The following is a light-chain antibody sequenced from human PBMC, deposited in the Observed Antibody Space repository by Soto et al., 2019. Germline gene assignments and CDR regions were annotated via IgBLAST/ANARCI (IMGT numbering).Light chain of an antibody. CDR3: QQRSSWPPIT. CDR1: QSVSSY. Sequence: EIVLTQSPATLSLSPVERATLSCRASQSVSSYLAWYQQKPGQAPRLLIYDASNRATGIPARFSGSGSGTDFTLTISSLEPEDFAVYYCQQRSSWPPITCGQGTRREIK. J-gene: IGKJ5*01. V-gene: IGKV3-11*01. CDR2: DAS.